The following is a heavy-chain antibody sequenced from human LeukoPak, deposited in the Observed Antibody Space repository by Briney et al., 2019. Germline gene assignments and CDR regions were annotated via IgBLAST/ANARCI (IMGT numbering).Heavy chain of an antibody. J-gene: IGHJ4*02. CDR3: AADYYDSRY. V-gene: IGHV3-53*01. Sequence: GGSLRLSCAASEFTVSSNYMSCGREAPGQGLEWVSGIYSGGSTYCADSVKGRFTISRDNSKSTLYLQMNSLRAEDTAVYYCAADYYDSRYWGQGTLVTVSS. CDR1: EFTVSSNY. D-gene: IGHD3-22*01. CDR2: IYSGGST.